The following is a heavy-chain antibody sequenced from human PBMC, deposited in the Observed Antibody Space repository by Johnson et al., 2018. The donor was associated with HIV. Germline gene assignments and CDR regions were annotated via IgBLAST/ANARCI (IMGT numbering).Heavy chain of an antibody. J-gene: IGHJ3*02. D-gene: IGHD1-1*01. CDR2: IWYDGSNK. CDR3: AREELEPDVFDI. V-gene: IGHV3-30*19. Sequence: HVQLVESGGGVVQPGRSLRLSCAASGFTFSSYGMHWVRQAPGKGLEWVAVIWYDGSNKYYADSVKGRFTISRDNSKNTVFLQMNSLRPEDTAMYYCAREELEPDVFDIWGQGTMVTVSS. CDR1: GFTFSSYG.